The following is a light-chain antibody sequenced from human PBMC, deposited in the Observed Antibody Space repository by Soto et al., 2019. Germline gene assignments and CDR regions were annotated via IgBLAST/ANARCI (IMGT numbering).Light chain of an antibody. CDR2: TAS. V-gene: IGKV1-6*01. CDR1: QAIRND. Sequence: AIQMTQSPSSLSASVGDRVIITCRASQAIRNDLGRYQQKPGKAPKLLIYTASTLQSGVPSRFSGSGSGADFTLTIRSLQPEDSATYYCLHDYSYPRTFGQGTKVDIK. CDR3: LHDYSYPRT. J-gene: IGKJ1*01.